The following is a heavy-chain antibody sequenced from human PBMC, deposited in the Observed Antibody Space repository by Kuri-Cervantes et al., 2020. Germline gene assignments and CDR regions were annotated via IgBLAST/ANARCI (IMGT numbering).Heavy chain of an antibody. J-gene: IGHJ4*02. CDR2: INHSGST. V-gene: IGHV4-34*01. CDR1: GGSFSGYY. CDR3: ASITMVRGSQGYFDY. Sequence: SETLSLTCAVYGGSFSGYYWSWIRQPPGKGLEWIGEINHSGSTNYNPSLKSRVTISVDTSKNQFSLKLSSVTAADTAVYYCASITMVRGSQGYFDYWGQGTLVTVSS. D-gene: IGHD3-10*01.